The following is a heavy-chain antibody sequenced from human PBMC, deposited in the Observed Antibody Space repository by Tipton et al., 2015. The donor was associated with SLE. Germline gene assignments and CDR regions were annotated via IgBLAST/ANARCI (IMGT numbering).Heavy chain of an antibody. CDR3: AREAETTGTLLDY. CDR2: INPNSGGT. J-gene: IGHJ4*02. CDR1: GYTFIVYY. D-gene: IGHD3-9*01. Sequence: QLVQSGPEVKKPGASVKVSCKASGYTFIVYYIHWVRQAPGQGLEWMGRINPNSGGTDYAQNFQGRVTITRDTSISTAYMELSSLRSDDTAVYYCAREAETTGTLLDYWGQGTLVTVSS. V-gene: IGHV1-2*06.